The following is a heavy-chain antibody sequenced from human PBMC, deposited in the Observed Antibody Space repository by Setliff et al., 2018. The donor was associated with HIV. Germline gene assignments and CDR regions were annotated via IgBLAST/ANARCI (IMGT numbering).Heavy chain of an antibody. Sequence: PSETLSLTCTVSGGSISSDSYYWSWIRQPAGKGLEWIGHIYTSGSTNYNPSLKSRVTISVDMSKNQFSLKLRSVTAADTAAYFCARSITMVRGIRQDYFDYWGQGTLVTVSS. CDR2: IYTSGST. CDR3: ARSITMVRGIRQDYFDY. D-gene: IGHD3-10*01. CDR1: GGSISSDSYY. J-gene: IGHJ4*02. V-gene: IGHV4-61*09.